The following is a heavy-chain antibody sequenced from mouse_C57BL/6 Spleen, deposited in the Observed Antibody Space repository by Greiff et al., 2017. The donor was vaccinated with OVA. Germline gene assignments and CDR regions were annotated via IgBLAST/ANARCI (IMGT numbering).Heavy chain of an antibody. CDR1: GFTFSDYG. Sequence: EVKLQESGGGLVKPGGSLKLFCAASGFTFSDYGMHWVRQAPEKGLEWVAYISSGSSTIYYADTVKGRFTISRDNAKNTLFLQMTSLRSEDTAMYYCARMDYGKGAYWGQGTLVTVSA. D-gene: IGHD2-1*01. V-gene: IGHV5-17*01. CDR3: ARMDYGKGAY. J-gene: IGHJ3*01. CDR2: ISSGSSTI.